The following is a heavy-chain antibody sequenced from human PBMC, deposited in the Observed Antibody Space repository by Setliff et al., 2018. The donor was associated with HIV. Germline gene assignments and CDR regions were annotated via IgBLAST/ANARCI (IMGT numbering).Heavy chain of an antibody. D-gene: IGHD3-10*01. CDR3: TRGRHSQTAGAIKFAF. J-gene: IGHJ5*01. CDR2: MNPNSSNS. V-gene: IGHV1-8*02. CDR1: GYTFINYD. Sequence: ASVKVSCKTSGYTFINYDINWVRQATGLGLEWMGWMNPNSSNSGYAQNFQGRVTMTLDTSISTAYMELSSLTSEDTAVYYCTRGRHSQTAGAIKFAFWGQGSLVTVSS.